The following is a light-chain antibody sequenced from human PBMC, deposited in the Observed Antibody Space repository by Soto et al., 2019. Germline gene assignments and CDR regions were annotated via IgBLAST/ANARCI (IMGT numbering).Light chain of an antibody. V-gene: IGLV2-14*02. J-gene: IGLJ2*01. Sequence: QSVLTQPASVSGSPGQSITISCTGTSSDVGSYNLVSWYQQHPGKAPKLMIYEGSKRPSGVSNRFSGSKSGNTASLTISGLRSEDEADYYCSSYTSSSTLKVLFGGGTKLTVL. CDR1: SSDVGSYNL. CDR3: SSYTSSSTLKVL. CDR2: EGS.